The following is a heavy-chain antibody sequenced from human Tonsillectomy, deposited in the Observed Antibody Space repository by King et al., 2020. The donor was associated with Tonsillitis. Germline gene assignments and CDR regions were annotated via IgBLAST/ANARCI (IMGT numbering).Heavy chain of an antibody. CDR2: ISSTGSTI. J-gene: IGHJ6*02. CDR1: GFTFSDYY. Sequence: VQLVESGGGLVKPGGSLRLSCAASGFTFSDYYMNWLRQAPGKGLEWLSYISSTGSTIYYADSVKGRFTISRDNAKNSLYLQMNSLRAEDTAVYYCARGAPSASLNYYYGMDVWGQGTTVTVSS. CDR3: ARGAPSASLNYYYGMDV. V-gene: IGHV3-11*01.